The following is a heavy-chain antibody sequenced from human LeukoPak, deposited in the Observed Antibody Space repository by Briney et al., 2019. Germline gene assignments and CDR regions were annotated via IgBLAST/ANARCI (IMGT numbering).Heavy chain of an antibody. J-gene: IGHJ5*02. D-gene: IGHD3-22*01. CDR1: GFSFSRYD. CDR2: INTAGDT. CDR3: TRGTYCLDSSAQGWFDP. V-gene: IGHV3-13*01. Sequence: AGGSLRLSCAASGFSFSRYDMHWVRQATGKGLEWVSGINTAGDTYYAGSVKGRFTISRENAKNSLYLQMNSLRAGDTAVYFCTRGTYCLDSSAQGWFDPWGQGTLVTVSS.